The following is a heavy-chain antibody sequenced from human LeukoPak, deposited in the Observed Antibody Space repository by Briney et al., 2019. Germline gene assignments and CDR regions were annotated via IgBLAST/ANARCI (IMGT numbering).Heavy chain of an antibody. D-gene: IGHD1-1*01. Sequence: GGSLRPSCTASGFPFIEYSMNWGRQAPGKGLEWISYIGIDSGNTKYADSVRGRFTISTDKAKNSLYLQVNSLRVEDTAVYYCARDHNYAFDNWGQGTLVSVAS. V-gene: IGHV3-48*01. CDR1: GFPFIEYS. CDR3: ARDHNYAFDN. J-gene: IGHJ4*02. CDR2: IGIDSGNT.